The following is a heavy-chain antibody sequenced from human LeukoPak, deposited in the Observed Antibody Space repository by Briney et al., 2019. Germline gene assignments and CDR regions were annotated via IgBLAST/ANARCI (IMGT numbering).Heavy chain of an antibody. V-gene: IGHV3-9*01. CDR3: AKVVYGGNSKPS. J-gene: IGHJ4*02. Sequence: GGSLRLSCAASGFTFDDYAMHWVRQAPGKGLEWVSGISWNSGSIGYADSVKGRFTISRDNAKNSLYLQMNSLRAEDTALYYCAKVVYGGNSKPSWAKGTRVT. CDR2: ISWNSGSI. D-gene: IGHD4-23*01. CDR1: GFTFDDYA.